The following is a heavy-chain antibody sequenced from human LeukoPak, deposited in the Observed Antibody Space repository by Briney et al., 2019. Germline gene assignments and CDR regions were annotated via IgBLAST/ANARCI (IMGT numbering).Heavy chain of an antibody. J-gene: IGHJ6*03. CDR3: ARDVGSSGWYYYYYMDV. CDR2: ISAYNGNT. Sequence: ASVKVSCKASGYTFTSYGISWVRQAPGQGLEWMGWISAYNGNTNYAQKLQGRVTMTTDTSTSTAYMELRSLRSDDTAVYYCARDVGSSGWYYYYYMDVWGKGTTVTVSS. CDR1: GYTFTSYG. D-gene: IGHD6-19*01. V-gene: IGHV1-18*01.